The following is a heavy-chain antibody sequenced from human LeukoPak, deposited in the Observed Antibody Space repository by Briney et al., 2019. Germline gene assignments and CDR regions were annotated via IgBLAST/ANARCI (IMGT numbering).Heavy chain of an antibody. D-gene: IGHD6-19*01. CDR1: GYSISSGYY. CDR2: INHSGST. J-gene: IGHJ4*02. CDR3: ARGPRGIAVAGTALFDY. Sequence: NPSETLSLTCTVSGYSISSGYYWSWIRQPPGKGLEWIGEINHSGSTNYNPSLKSRVTISVDTSKNQFSLKLSSVTAADTAVYYCARGPRGIAVAGTALFDYWGQGTLVTVSS. V-gene: IGHV4-38-2*02.